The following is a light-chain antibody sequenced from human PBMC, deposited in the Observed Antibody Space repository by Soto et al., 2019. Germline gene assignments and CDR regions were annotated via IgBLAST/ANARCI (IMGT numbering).Light chain of an antibody. CDR1: SSDVGGYNY. J-gene: IGLJ1*01. V-gene: IGLV2-11*01. CDR2: DVS. Sequence: QSALTQPRSLSGSPGQSVTISCTATSSDVGGYNYVSCYQQHPGKAPKLMIYDVSKRPSGVPDRFSGSNSGNTASLTISGIQAEDEADYYCCSYAGSYTFGVFGTGTKVTVL. CDR3: CSYAGSYTFGV.